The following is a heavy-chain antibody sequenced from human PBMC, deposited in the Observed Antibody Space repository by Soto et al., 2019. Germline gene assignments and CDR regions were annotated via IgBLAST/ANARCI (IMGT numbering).Heavy chain of an antibody. Sequence: QVQLVQSGAEVKKPGSPVKVSCKASGGTFSSYAISWVRQAPGQGLEWMGGIIPIFGTANYAQKFQGRVTITADESTSTAYMELSSLRSEDTAVYYCARDLEGYYGSGSYFGLDYWGQGTLVTVSS. CDR2: IIPIFGTA. J-gene: IGHJ4*02. D-gene: IGHD3-10*01. V-gene: IGHV1-69*01. CDR1: GGTFSSYA. CDR3: ARDLEGYYGSGSYFGLDY.